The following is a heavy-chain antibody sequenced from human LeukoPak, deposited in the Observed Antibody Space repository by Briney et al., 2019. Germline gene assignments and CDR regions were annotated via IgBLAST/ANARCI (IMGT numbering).Heavy chain of an antibody. Sequence: GGSLRLSCAASGFTVSSNYMSWVRQAPGKGLEWVSVIYSGGKTYHADSVKGRFTISRDNAKNSLYLQMNSLRAEDTVVYYCAREDKGPYIVATMAWDYWGQGTLVTVSS. CDR3: AREDKGPYIVATMAWDY. D-gene: IGHD5-12*01. CDR1: GFTVSSNY. V-gene: IGHV3-66*01. J-gene: IGHJ4*02. CDR2: IYSGGKT.